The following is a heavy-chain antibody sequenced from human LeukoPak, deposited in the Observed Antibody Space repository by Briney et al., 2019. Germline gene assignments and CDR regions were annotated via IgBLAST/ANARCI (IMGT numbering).Heavy chain of an antibody. D-gene: IGHD2-15*01. V-gene: IGHV3-53*01. CDR3: ARDARVYCSGGSCPFNDY. J-gene: IGHJ4*02. CDR1: GFTFSTYN. Sequence: GGSLRLSCAAPGFTFSTYNMNWVRQAPGKELEWVSVIYTGGGRYYADSVRGRFTISRDTSKNMVFLQMNSLRVEDTAVYYCARDARVYCSGGSCPFNDYWGQGTLVTVSS. CDR2: IYTGGGR.